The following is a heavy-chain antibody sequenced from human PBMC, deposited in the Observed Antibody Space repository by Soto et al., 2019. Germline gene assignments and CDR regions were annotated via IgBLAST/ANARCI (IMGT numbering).Heavy chain of an antibody. Sequence: SETLSLTCTVSGGSISRTSYYWGWIRQPPGKGLEWIGSISYSGNTNYNPSLKSRATISVDTSKNQFSLRLSSVTAADTAVYYCGRSLDRSSWTPFAPWGQGTLVTVSS. J-gene: IGHJ5*02. CDR3: GRSLDRSSWTPFAP. V-gene: IGHV4-39*01. D-gene: IGHD6-13*01. CDR2: ISYSGNT. CDR1: GGSISRTSYY.